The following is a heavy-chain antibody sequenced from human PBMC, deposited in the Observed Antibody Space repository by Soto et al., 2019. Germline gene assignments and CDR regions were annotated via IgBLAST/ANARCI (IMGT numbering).Heavy chain of an antibody. Sequence: PSETLSLTCPVSGGSISSSNWWSWVRHPPGQGLGWIGQSDHNGSTNWRRSRRSRVSISVDNSKNGFGLELGCVTGADTAACYCARDPPASSSPGVDAFDVGGQGPMVT. D-gene: IGHD2-8*01. CDR1: GGSISSSNW. V-gene: IGHV4-4*02. CDR3: ARDPPASSSPGVDAFDV. J-gene: IGHJ3*01. CDR2: SDHNGST.